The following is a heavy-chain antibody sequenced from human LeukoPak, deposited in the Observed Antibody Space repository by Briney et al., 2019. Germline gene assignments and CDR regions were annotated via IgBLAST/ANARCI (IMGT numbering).Heavy chain of an antibody. Sequence: SGGSLRLSCAASGLTFSTYGMHWVRQAPGKGLEWVAVIWYDGSNKYYADSVRGRFTISRDNFKNTLYLQMNSLRAEDTAVYYCARDLEIGSSSYYFDYWGQGTLVTVSS. CDR1: GLTFSTYG. D-gene: IGHD3-3*01. CDR2: IWYDGSNK. CDR3: ARDLEIGSSSYYFDY. V-gene: IGHV3-33*01. J-gene: IGHJ4*02.